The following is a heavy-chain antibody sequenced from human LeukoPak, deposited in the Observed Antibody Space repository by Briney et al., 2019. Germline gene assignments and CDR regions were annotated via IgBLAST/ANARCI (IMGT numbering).Heavy chain of an antibody. CDR3: ARVSWDINYVDF. V-gene: IGHV4-38-2*02. CDR2: IFHSGRS. D-gene: IGHD1-26*01. CDR1: GYSIRSGYY. J-gene: IGHJ4*02. Sequence: PSETLSLTCTVSGYSIRSGYYWGWIRQPPGKGLEWIGRIFHSGRSYFNSSLKSRLTILPDTSKNQFSLNLTSVTAADTAVYYCARVSWDINYVDFWGRGTLVTVSS.